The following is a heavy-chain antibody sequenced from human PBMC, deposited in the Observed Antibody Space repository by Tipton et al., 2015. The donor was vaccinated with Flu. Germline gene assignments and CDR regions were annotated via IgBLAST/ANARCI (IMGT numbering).Heavy chain of an antibody. D-gene: IGHD5-18*01. Sequence: TLSLTCTVSGGSISSGSYYWSRIRQPAGKGLEWIGRIYTSGSTNYNPSLKSRVTISVDTSKNQFSLKLSSVTAADTAVYYCARGYSYGGNYFDYWGQGTLVTVSS. CDR2: IYTSGST. V-gene: IGHV4-61*02. CDR1: GGSISSGSYY. J-gene: IGHJ4*02. CDR3: ARGYSYGGNYFDY.